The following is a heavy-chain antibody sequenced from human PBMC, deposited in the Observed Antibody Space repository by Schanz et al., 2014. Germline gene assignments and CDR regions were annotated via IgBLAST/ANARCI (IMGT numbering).Heavy chain of an antibody. D-gene: IGHD2-2*01. V-gene: IGHV3-30*02. Sequence: QVQLVESGGGVVQPGGSLRLSCAASGFTFSFSGMQWVRQAPGKGLEWVAFIRSDGSNENYADSVKGRFTISRDNSKNTLYLQMNSLRDEDTAMYYCAKRCSSTSCSHGAFDIWGQGTMVTVSS. CDR3: AKRCSSTSCSHGAFDI. CDR2: IRSDGSNE. J-gene: IGHJ3*02. CDR1: GFTFSFSG.